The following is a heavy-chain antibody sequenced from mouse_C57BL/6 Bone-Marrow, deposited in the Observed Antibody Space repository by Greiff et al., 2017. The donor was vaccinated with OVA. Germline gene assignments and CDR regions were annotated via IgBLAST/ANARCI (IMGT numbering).Heavy chain of an antibody. CDR3: ARAERVITTVVATEAMDY. CDR2: IDPNSGGT. CDR1: GYTFTSYW. Sequence: QVQLKQSGAELVKPGASVKLSCKASGYTFTSYWMHWVKQRPGRGLEWIGRIDPNSGGTKYNEKFKSKATLTVDKPSSTAYMQLSSLTSEDSAVYYCARAERVITTVVATEAMDYWGQGTSVTVSS. J-gene: IGHJ4*01. V-gene: IGHV1-72*01. D-gene: IGHD1-1*01.